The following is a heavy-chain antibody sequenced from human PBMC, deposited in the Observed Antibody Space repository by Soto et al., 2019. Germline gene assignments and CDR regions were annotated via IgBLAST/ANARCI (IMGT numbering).Heavy chain of an antibody. J-gene: IGHJ6*02. CDR2: IIPISGTA. Sequence: ASVKVSCKASGGTFSSYAISWVRQAPGQGLEWVGGIIPISGTANYAQKFQGRVTITADESTSTAYMELSSLRSEDTAVYYCARSQGSSTSLEIYYYYYYGMDVWGQGTTVTVSS. CDR1: GGTFSSYA. V-gene: IGHV1-69*13. CDR3: ARSQGSSTSLEIYYYYYYGMDV. D-gene: IGHD2-2*01.